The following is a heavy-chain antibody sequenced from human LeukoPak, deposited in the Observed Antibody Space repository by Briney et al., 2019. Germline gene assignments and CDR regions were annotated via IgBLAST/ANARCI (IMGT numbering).Heavy chain of an antibody. Sequence: TSETLSLTCAVYGGSFSGYYWSWIRQPPGKGLEWIGYIYYSGTTNYNPSLKSRVTISVDTSKNQFSLKLNSVTAADTAVYYCAREDPQTKVPEGMDVWGQGTTVTVSS. J-gene: IGHJ6*02. D-gene: IGHD4/OR15-4a*01. CDR2: IYYSGTT. CDR3: AREDPQTKVPEGMDV. V-gene: IGHV4-59*01. CDR1: GGSFSGYY.